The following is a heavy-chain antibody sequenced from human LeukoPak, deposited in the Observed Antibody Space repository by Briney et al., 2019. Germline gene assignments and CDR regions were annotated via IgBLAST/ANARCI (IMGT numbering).Heavy chain of an antibody. J-gene: IGHJ5*02. CDR2: INHSGST. Sequence: SETLSLTCTVSGGSISSSSYYWSWIRQPPGKGLEWIGEINHSGSTNYNPSLKSRVTISVDTSKNQFSLKLSSVTAADTAVYYCARCGHNWFDPWGQGTLVTVSS. CDR1: GGSISSSSYY. V-gene: IGHV4-39*07. CDR3: ARCGHNWFDP. D-gene: IGHD1-26*01.